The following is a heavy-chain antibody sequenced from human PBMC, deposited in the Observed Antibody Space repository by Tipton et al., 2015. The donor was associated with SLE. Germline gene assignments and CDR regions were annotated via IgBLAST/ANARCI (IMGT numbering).Heavy chain of an antibody. CDR1: GGSFSGYY. J-gene: IGHJ4*02. D-gene: IGHD6-13*01. Sequence: LRLSCAVYGGSFSGYYWSRIRQPPGKGLEWIGEINHSGSTNYNPSLKSRVTISVDTSKNQFSLKLSSVTAADTAVYYCARGIAAADGYWGQGTLVTVSS. V-gene: IGHV4-34*01. CDR2: INHSGST. CDR3: ARGIAAADGY.